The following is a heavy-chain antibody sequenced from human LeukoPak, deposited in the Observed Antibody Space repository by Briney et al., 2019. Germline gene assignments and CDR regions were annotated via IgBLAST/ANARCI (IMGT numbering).Heavy chain of an antibody. V-gene: IGHV1-18*01. CDR2: ISGYNGQT. Sequence: ASVKVSCKASGYTFTSYDINWVRQATGQGLEWMGWISGYNGQTNYAQKFQGRVTMTTDTSTTTAYMEVRSLRSDDTAMYYCARVICSGDRCYPPSAVDIWGQGTMVTVSS. D-gene: IGHD2-15*01. J-gene: IGHJ3*02. CDR1: GYTFTSYD. CDR3: ARVICSGDRCYPPSAVDI.